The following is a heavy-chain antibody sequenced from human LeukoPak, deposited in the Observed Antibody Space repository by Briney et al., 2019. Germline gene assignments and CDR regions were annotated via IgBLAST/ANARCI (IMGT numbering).Heavy chain of an antibody. CDR2: ISRSGRT. Sequence: SGTLSLTCAVSGGSISSSTWWCWVRQPPGKGLEWVGEISRSGRTNYNPSLKSRVVISLDNSKNHFSLNLSSVTAADTAVYYCARDKMVRGVIYYYYGMDVWGQGTTVTVSS. D-gene: IGHD3-10*01. J-gene: IGHJ6*02. CDR1: GGSISSSTW. V-gene: IGHV4-4*02. CDR3: ARDKMVRGVIYYYYGMDV.